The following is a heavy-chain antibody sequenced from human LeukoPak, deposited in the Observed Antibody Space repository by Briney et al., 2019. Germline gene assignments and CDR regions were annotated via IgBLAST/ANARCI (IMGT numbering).Heavy chain of an antibody. CDR3: ARVLMDYYDKEAYYFDN. Sequence: SETLSLTCTVSGGSISSYYWSWIRQPPGKGLEWIGYIYYSGSTNYNPSLKSRVTISVDTSKNQFSLKLSSVTAADTAVYYCARVLMDYYDKEAYYFDNWGQGTLVTVSS. D-gene: IGHD3-22*01. J-gene: IGHJ4*02. CDR2: IYYSGST. V-gene: IGHV4-59*01. CDR1: GGSISSYY.